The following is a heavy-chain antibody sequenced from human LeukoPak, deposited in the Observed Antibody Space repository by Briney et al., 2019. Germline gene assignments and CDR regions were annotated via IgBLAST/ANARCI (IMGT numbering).Heavy chain of an antibody. D-gene: IGHD4-17*01. J-gene: IGHJ6*02. V-gene: IGHV4-34*01. CDR2: INHSGST. CDR3: ARGGAGATVTTLSRRAGYYGMDV. Sequence: SETLSLTCAVYGGSFSGYYWSWIRQPPGKGLEWIGEINHSGSTNYNPSLKSRVTISVDTSKNQFSLKLSSVTAADTAVYYCARGGAGATVTTLSRRAGYYGMDVWGQGTTVTVSS. CDR1: GGSFSGYY.